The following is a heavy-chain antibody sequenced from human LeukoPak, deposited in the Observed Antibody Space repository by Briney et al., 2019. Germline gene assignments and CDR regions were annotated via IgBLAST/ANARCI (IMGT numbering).Heavy chain of an antibody. D-gene: IGHD3-22*01. V-gene: IGHV3-30*18. CDR3: AKWYYYDSSGYYYVNYFDY. CDR2: ISYDGSNK. CDR1: GFTFSSYG. J-gene: IGHJ4*02. Sequence: GRSLRLSCAASGFTFSSYGMHWVRHAPGKGREWVAVISYDGSNKYYADSVKGRFTISRDNSKNTLYLQMNSLRAEDTAVYYCAKWYYYDSSGYYYVNYFDYWGQGTLVTVSS.